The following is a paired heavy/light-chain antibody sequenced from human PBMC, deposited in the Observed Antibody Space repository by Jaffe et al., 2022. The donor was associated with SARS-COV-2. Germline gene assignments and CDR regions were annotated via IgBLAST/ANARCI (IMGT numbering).Heavy chain of an antibody. V-gene: IGHV3-23*01. CDR1: GFTFRTYA. Sequence: EEQLLESGGGLGQPGGSLRLSCVASGFTFRTYAMSWVRQAPGKGLEWVSGISGSGKTAYYADSVKGRFTISRDNSRDTLYLQMNSLRGEDTAVYYCARRYCASNGCPSGDPAKRYFDSWGQGTLVTVSS. CDR3: ARRYCASNGCPSGDPAKRYFDS. J-gene: IGHJ4*02. CDR2: ISGSGKTA. D-gene: IGHD2-2*01.
Light chain of an antibody. J-gene: IGLJ2*01. Sequence: QSALTQPASVSGSPGQSITISCTGTSSDVGAYDYVSWYQQHPGKAPKLMVYDVNNRPSGVSNRFSGSKSGYTASLTISGLQAEDEADYYCGSYASTTTLLFGGGTKLTVL. CDR1: SSDVGAYDY. CDR3: GSYASTTTLL. V-gene: IGLV2-14*03. CDR2: DVN.